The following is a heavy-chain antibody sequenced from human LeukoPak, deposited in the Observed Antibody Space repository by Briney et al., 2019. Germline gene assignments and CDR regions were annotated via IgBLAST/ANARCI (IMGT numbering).Heavy chain of an antibody. CDR1: GFTFSSYG. V-gene: IGHV3-30*02. Sequence: GGSLRLSCAASGFTFSSYGMDWVRQAPGKGLEWVAFIRYDGSNKYYADSVKGRFTISRDNSKNTLYLQMNSLRAEDTAVYYCAKDLNRYQLLYYFDYWGQGTLVTVSS. D-gene: IGHD2-2*01. J-gene: IGHJ4*02. CDR2: IRYDGSNK. CDR3: AKDLNRYQLLYYFDY.